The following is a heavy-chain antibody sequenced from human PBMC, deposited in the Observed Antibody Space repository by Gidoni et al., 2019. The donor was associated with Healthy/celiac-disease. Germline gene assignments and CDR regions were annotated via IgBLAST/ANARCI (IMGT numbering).Heavy chain of an antibody. D-gene: IGHD3-10*01. CDR2: INYSGSH. V-gene: IGHV4-39*01. CDR1: GGSLSSSSYY. Sequence: QLQLQESGPGLVKPSETLSLTCTVSGGSLSSSSYYWGWIRQPPGKGLEWIGSINYSGSHYYNPSLKSRVTISVDTSKNQFSLKLSSVTAADTAVYYCARRLRLAMVRGTFDYWGQGTLVTVSS. CDR3: ARRLRLAMVRGTFDY. J-gene: IGHJ4*02.